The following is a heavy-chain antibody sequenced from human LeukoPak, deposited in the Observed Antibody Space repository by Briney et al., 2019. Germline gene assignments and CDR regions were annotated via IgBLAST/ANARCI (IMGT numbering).Heavy chain of an antibody. V-gene: IGHV1-69*06. CDR3: AREVFGEFPQPPSSYYYYYMDV. J-gene: IGHJ6*03. Sequence: SVKVSCKASGGTFSSYAISWVRQAPGQGLEWMGGIIPIFGTANYAQKFQGRVTITADKSTSTAYMELSSLRSEDTAVYYCAREVFGEFPQPPSSYYYYYMDVWGKGTTVTVSS. CDR2: IIPIFGTA. CDR1: GGTFSSYA. D-gene: IGHD3-10*02.